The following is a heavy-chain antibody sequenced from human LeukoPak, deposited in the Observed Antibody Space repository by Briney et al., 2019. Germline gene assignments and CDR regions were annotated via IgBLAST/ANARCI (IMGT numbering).Heavy chain of an antibody. CDR1: GGSISSYY. CDR2: INHSGST. D-gene: IGHD3-22*01. J-gene: IGHJ5*02. Sequence: SETLSLTCTVSGGSISSYYWSWIRQPPGKGLEWIGEINHSGSTNYNPSLKSRVTISVDTSKNQFSLKLSSVTAADTAVYYCARGPITMIVVVKSGWFDPWGQGTLVTVSS. V-gene: IGHV4-34*01. CDR3: ARGPITMIVVVKSGWFDP.